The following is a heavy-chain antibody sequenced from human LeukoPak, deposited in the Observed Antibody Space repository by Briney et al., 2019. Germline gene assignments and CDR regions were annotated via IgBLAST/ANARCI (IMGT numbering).Heavy chain of an antibody. J-gene: IGHJ6*03. CDR1: DGSISSYY. CDR3: AKTNYYYYYMDV. D-gene: IGHD1-7*01. CDR2: IYYSGST. Sequence: PPETLSLTCTVSDGSISSYYWSWIRQPPGKGLEWIGYIYYSGSTNYNPSLKSRVTISVDTSKNQFSLKLSSVTAADTAVYYCAKTNYYYYYMDVWGKGTTVTISS. V-gene: IGHV4-59*01.